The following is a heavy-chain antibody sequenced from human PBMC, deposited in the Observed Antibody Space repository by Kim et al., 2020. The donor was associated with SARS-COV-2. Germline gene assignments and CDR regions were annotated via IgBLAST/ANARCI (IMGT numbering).Heavy chain of an antibody. CDR1: GFTFSSYA. V-gene: IGHV3-30*04. CDR3: ARARGGSYAYGMDV. J-gene: IGHJ6*02. Sequence: GGSLRLSCAASGFTFSSYAMHWVRQATGKGLEWVAVITYDGSNKYYADSVKGRFTISRDNSKNTLYLQMNSLRAEDTSVYYCARARGGSYAYGMDVWGQGTTVTVSS. D-gene: IGHD3-16*01. CDR2: ITYDGSNK.